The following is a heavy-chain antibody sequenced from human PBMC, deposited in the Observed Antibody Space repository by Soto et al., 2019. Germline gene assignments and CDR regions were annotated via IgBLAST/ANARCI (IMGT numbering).Heavy chain of an antibody. D-gene: IGHD3-10*01. J-gene: IGHJ4*02. CDR2: VYSTGTT. V-gene: IGHV4-4*07. Sequence: SETLSLTCAVSGYSISLGYYWSWIRQPAGKGLEWIGRVYSTGTTDYNPSLNSRATMSVETSKNQFSLKLTSVTAADTAVYYCARDIGSYAYGEGYWGQGIQVTVSS. CDR1: GYSISLGYY. CDR3: ARDIGSYAYGEGY.